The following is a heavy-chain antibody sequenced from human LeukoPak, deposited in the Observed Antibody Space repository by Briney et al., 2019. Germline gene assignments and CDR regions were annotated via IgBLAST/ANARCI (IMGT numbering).Heavy chain of an antibody. D-gene: IGHD4-23*01. V-gene: IGHV3-23*01. CDR3: AKDHDYDGVFDY. J-gene: IGHJ4*02. CDR1: GFTFSSHA. CDR2: ISGSGGST. Sequence: PGGSLRLSCAASGFTFSSHAMSWVRQAPGMGLEWVSAISGSGGSTYYADSVKGRFTISRDNSENTLYLQMNSLRAEDTAVYYCAKDHDYDGVFDYWGQGTLVTVSS.